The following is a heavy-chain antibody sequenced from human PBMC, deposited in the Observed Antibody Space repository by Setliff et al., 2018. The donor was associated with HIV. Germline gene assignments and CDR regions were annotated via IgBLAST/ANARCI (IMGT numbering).Heavy chain of an antibody. J-gene: IGHJ4*02. D-gene: IGHD6-19*01. CDR1: GFKFDDYA. CDR3: AKLVNRLDDFDY. CDR2: ISWSSQRI. Sequence: GGSLRLSCSASGFKFDDYAMHWVRQAPGKGPEWVSGISWSSQRIAYADSVKGRFTISRDNSKNTLYLQMNSLRAEDTAVYYCAKLVNRLDDFDYWGQGTLVTVSS. V-gene: IGHV3-9*01.